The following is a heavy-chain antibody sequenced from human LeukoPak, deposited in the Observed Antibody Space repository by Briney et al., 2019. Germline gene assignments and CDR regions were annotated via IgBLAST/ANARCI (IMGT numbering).Heavy chain of an antibody. J-gene: IGHJ4*02. CDR1: GFSFSSYW. CDR3: ARDLGSGGSCYRN. D-gene: IGHD2-15*01. CDR2: INSDESST. V-gene: IGHV3-74*01. Sequence: GGSLRLSYAASGFSFSSYWMHWVRQAPGKGLVWVSRINSDESSTNYADSVKGRFTISRDNAKNTLYLQMNSLRAEDTAAYYCARDLGSGGSCYRNWGQGTLVTVSS.